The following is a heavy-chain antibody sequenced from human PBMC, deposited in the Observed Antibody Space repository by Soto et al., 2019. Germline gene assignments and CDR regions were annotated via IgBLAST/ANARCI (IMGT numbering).Heavy chain of an antibody. CDR1: GGSISSSSYY. CDR3: ARHEVTMVRGVIPRYFDY. V-gene: IGHV4-39*01. Sequence: SETLSLTCTVSGGSISSSSYYWGWIRQPPGKGLEWIGSIYYSGSTYYNPSLKSRVTISVDTSKNQFSLKLSSVTAADTAVYYCARHEVTMVRGVIPRYFDYWGQGTLVTVSS. D-gene: IGHD3-10*01. CDR2: IYYSGST. J-gene: IGHJ4*02.